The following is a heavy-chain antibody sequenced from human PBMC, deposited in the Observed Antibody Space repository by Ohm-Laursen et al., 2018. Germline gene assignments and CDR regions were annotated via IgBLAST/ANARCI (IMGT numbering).Heavy chain of an antibody. CDR2: MYTSGST. D-gene: IGHD2-8*01. J-gene: IGHJ6*02. Sequence: SETLSLTCSVSGDSISAHYWSWIRQPAGKGLEWIGRMYTSGSTNYNPSLKSRVTMSVDTSKNQFSLKLSSVTATDTAVYYCARDLGYCTNGVCPHYYYGMDVWGQGTTVTVSS. CDR1: GDSISAHY. CDR3: ARDLGYCTNGVCPHYYYGMDV. V-gene: IGHV4-4*07.